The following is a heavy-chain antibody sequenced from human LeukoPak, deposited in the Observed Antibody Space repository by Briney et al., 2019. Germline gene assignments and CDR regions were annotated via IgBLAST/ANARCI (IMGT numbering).Heavy chain of an antibody. CDR3: ARADIVVVPAAKDDAFDI. V-gene: IGHV4-4*02. Sequence: SETLSLTCAVSGGSISSSNWWSWVRQPPGKGLEWIGEIYHSGSTNYNPSLKSRVTISVDTSKNQFSLKLSSVTAADTAVYYCARADIVVVPAAKDDAFDIWGQGTMVTVSS. D-gene: IGHD2-2*01. CDR2: IYHSGST. J-gene: IGHJ3*02. CDR1: GGSISSSNW.